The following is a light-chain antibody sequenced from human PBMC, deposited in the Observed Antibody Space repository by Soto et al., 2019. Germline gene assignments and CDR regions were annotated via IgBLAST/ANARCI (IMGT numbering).Light chain of an antibody. CDR1: QSISNY. Sequence: DIQMTQSPSSLSASVGDRVTITCRASQSISNYLNWYQQRPGKAPKLLIYAASSSRTGVPSRFSGSGSGTDFTLTISSLQPEDFATYYCQQSYSTPPTFGQGTRLEI. J-gene: IGKJ2*01. V-gene: IGKV1-39*01. CDR2: AAS. CDR3: QQSYSTPPT.